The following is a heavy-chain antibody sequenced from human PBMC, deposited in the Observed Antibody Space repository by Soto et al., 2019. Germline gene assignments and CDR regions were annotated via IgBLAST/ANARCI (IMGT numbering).Heavy chain of an antibody. CDR2: ITGTGSTT. CDR3: ARDQTRGAFDI. CDR1: GFTFSSYA. J-gene: IGHJ3*02. Sequence: EVQLLESGGGVVQPGGSLRLSCAGSGFTFSSYALNWVRQAPGKGLEWVSAITGTGSTTYYADSVKGRFTISRDNAKNSLYLQMNSLRAEDTAVYYCARDQTRGAFDIWGQGTMVTVSS. V-gene: IGHV3-23*01. D-gene: IGHD5-12*01.